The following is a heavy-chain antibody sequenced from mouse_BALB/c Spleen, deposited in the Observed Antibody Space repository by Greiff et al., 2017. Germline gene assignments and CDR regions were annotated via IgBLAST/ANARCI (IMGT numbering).Heavy chain of an antibody. J-gene: IGHJ2*01. V-gene: IGHV2-3*01. CDR1: GFSLTSYG. D-gene: IGHD1-1*01. CDR2: IWGDGST. CDR3: GKPLLLREESFFDY. Sequence: VKLMESGPGLVAPSQSLSITCTVSGFSLTSYGVSWVRQPPGKGLEWLGVIWGDGSTNYHSALIYRLTISKDNSKCQVFLKLNSLQTDDTATYYCGKPLLLREESFFDYWGQGTTLTVSS.